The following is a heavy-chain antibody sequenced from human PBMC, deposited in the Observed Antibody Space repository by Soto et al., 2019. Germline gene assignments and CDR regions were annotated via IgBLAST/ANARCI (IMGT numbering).Heavy chain of an antibody. CDR3: ARGYASHDY. J-gene: IGHJ4*02. Sequence: QVQLQESGPGLVKPSETLSLTCTVSGGSINNNYWSWIRQPPGKGLEWTGYIYSSGSTKYNPSLKSRLTISLDTSKNQFSLKLSSVTAADTAVYYCARGYASHDYWGQGNLVTVSS. V-gene: IGHV4-59*01. CDR1: GGSINNNY. D-gene: IGHD2-8*01. CDR2: IYSSGST.